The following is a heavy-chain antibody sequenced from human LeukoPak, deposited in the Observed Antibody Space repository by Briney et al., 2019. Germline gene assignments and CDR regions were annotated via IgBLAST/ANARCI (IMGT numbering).Heavy chain of an antibody. CDR1: GFTFSSYA. V-gene: IGHV3-30-3*01. CDR3: ARDSGYYFDY. Sequence: GGSLRLSCVASGFTFSSYAMHWVRQAPGKGLEWVAVISYDGGNKYYADSVKGRFTISRDNSKNTLYLQMNSLRAEDTAAYYCARDSGYYFDYWGQGTLVTVSS. CDR2: ISYDGGNK. D-gene: IGHD2-21*01. J-gene: IGHJ4*02.